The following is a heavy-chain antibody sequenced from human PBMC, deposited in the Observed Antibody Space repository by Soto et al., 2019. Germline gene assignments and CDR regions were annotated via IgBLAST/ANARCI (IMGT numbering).Heavy chain of an antibody. CDR3: TREGAVAQNGLDP. Sequence: QVQLVQSGAEVKRPGASVKVSCNASGYNFIDYAMHWVRQAPGQGLEWMGWMNHATGNIKYSQKLEDRLTITRATSAQTVYMLLGSLTSEDTAVYFCTREGAVAQNGLDPWGQGTLVTVSS. CDR2: MNHATGNI. D-gene: IGHD6-19*01. J-gene: IGHJ5*02. V-gene: IGHV1-3*01. CDR1: GYNFIDYA.